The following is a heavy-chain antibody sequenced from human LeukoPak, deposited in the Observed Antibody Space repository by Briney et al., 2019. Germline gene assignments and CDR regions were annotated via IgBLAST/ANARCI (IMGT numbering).Heavy chain of an antibody. CDR3: ARDRGSSYIGYFDY. D-gene: IGHD6-13*01. V-gene: IGHV3-48*01. CDR1: GFTFSSYS. Sequence: GGSLRLSCAASGFTFSSYSMNLVRQAPGKGLEWVSYISSSSSTIYYADSVKGRFTISRDNAKNSLYLQMNSLRAEDTAVYYCARDRGSSYIGYFDYWGQGTLVTVSS. CDR2: ISSSSSTI. J-gene: IGHJ4*02.